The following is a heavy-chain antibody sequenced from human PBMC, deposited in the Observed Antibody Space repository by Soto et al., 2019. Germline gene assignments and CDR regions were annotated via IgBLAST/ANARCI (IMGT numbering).Heavy chain of an antibody. CDR1: GFTFSSYS. J-gene: IGHJ5*02. CDR3: GRDPRPYDFCRGHRNCCLDP. D-gene: IGHD3-3*01. Sequence: PGGSLRLSCAASGFTFSSYSMNWVRQAPGKGLEWVSYISSSSSTIYYADSVKGRFTISRDNAKNSPYLQMNSLRDEDTAVYYCGRDPRPYDFCRGHRNCCLDPWGQGSLVTVS. CDR2: ISSSSSTI. V-gene: IGHV3-48*02.